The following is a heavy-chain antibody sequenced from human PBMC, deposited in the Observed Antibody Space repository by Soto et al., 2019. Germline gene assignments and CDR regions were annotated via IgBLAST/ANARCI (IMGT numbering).Heavy chain of an antibody. CDR3: ARHPFGGYAFDS. D-gene: IGHD3-16*01. Sequence: SETLSLTCTVSVVSINSNVHYWGWFLQSPGKGLEWIGSIFYIGSTYHNPSLESRVSISVDTPENRFSLKVTSVTAADTGIYYCARHPFGGYAFDSWGQGTLVTVSS. CDR1: VVSINSNVHY. J-gene: IGHJ4*02. V-gene: IGHV4-39*01. CDR2: IFYIGST.